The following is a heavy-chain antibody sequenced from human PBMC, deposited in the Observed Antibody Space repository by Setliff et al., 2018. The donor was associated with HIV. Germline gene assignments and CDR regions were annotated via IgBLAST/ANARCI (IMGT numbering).Heavy chain of an antibody. D-gene: IGHD2-2*01. V-gene: IGHV4-39*01. Sequence: SETLSLTCTVSGGSISSDYYFWGWIRQPPGKGLEWIGTIYYSGSTYFNPSLKSRLTISVDTSKNQFSLKLSSVTAADTAVYYCARTKGCSSSSCPGTHHYYYMDVWGKGTTVT. CDR2: IYYSGST. CDR3: ARTKGCSSSSCPGTHHYYYMDV. CDR1: GGSISSDYYF. J-gene: IGHJ6*03.